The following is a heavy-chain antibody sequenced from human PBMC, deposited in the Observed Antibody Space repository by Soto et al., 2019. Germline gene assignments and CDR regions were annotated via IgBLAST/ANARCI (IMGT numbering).Heavy chain of an antibody. CDR2: INHSGST. V-gene: IGHV4-34*01. CDR3: AIAPQYCSSTSCP. CDR1: GGSFSGYY. Sequence: PSETLSLTCAVYGGSFSGYYWSWIRQPPGKGLEWIGEINHSGSTNYNPSLKSRVTISVDTSKNQFSLKLSSVTAADTAVYYCAIAPQYCSSTSCPWGQGTLVTVSS. D-gene: IGHD2-2*01. J-gene: IGHJ5*02.